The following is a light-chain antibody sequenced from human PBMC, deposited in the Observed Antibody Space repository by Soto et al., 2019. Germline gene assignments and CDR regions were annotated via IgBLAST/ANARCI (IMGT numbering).Light chain of an antibody. J-gene: IGKJ1*01. CDR2: DAS. CDR3: QQQWT. Sequence: DIPMTQSPSTLSASVGDRVTITCRASQSISSWLAWYQQKPGKAPKLLIYDASSLESGVPSRFSGSGSGTEFTLTISSLQPDDFATYYCQQQWTFGQGTKVEIK. V-gene: IGKV1-5*01. CDR1: QSISSW.